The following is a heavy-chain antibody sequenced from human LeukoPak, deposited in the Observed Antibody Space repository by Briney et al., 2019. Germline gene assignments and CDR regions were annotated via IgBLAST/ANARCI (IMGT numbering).Heavy chain of an antibody. J-gene: IGHJ4*02. Sequence: GGSLRLSCAASGFTFNNYWMHWVRQAPGKGLVWVSRIKSDGSSTNYADSVKGRFTISRDNSKNTLYLQMNSLRAEDTAVYYCARGGVGHFDYWGQGTLVTVSS. D-gene: IGHD3-16*01. V-gene: IGHV3-74*01. CDR1: GFTFNNYW. CDR2: IKSDGSST. CDR3: ARGGVGHFDY.